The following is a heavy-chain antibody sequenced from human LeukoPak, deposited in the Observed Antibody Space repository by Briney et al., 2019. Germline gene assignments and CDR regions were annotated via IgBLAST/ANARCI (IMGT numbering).Heavy chain of an antibody. D-gene: IGHD4-11*01. V-gene: IGHV4-59*01. J-gene: IGHJ4*02. CDR1: LGATCATS. CDR2: IYIKST. CDR3: SRDTTVAHAMQY. Sequence: PSETLSLTCAVSLGATCATSWSAMRQFPGKGLEWIGSIYIKSTNYSPSLKSRDAISVDASKNQFSLREVSVITADAAVYYCSRDTTVAHAMQYWGQGTLVTVSS.